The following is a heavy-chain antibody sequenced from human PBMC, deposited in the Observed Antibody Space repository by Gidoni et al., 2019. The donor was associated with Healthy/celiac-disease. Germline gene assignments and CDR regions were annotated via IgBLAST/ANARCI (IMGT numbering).Heavy chain of an antibody. Sequence: QVQLQQSGPGLVKPSQTLSLTCAISGDSVSSNSAAWNWIRQSPSRGLEWLGRTYYRSKWYNDYAVSVKSRITINPDTSKNQFSLQLNSVTPEDTAVYYCARSTSDLGWFGEPPKGRFDPWGQGTLVTVSS. CDR3: ARSTSDLGWFGEPPKGRFDP. V-gene: IGHV6-1*01. D-gene: IGHD3-10*01. J-gene: IGHJ5*02. CDR2: TYYRSKWYN. CDR1: GDSVSSNSAA.